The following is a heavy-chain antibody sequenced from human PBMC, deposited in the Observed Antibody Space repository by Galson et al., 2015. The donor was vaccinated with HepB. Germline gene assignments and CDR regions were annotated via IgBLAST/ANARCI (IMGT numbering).Heavy chain of an antibody. CDR2: ISSSSSYI. V-gene: IGHV3-21*01. D-gene: IGHD4-17*01. CDR3: ARADYGDYIDY. Sequence: SLRLSCAASGFTLSSYSMNWVRQAPGKGLEWVSSISSSSSYIYYADSVKGRFTISRDDAKNSLYLQMNSLRAEDTAVYYCARADYGDYIDYWGQGTLVTVSS. CDR1: GFTLSSYS. J-gene: IGHJ4*02.